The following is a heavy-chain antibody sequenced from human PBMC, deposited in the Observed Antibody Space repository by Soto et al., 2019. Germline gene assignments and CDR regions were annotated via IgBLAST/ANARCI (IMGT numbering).Heavy chain of an antibody. CDR3: ARVQLWFGELLDYYYYYMDV. V-gene: IGHV4-59*01. J-gene: IGHJ6*03. D-gene: IGHD3-10*01. CDR2: IYYSGST. Sequence: QVQLQESGPGLVKPSETLSLTCTVSGGSISSYYWSWIRQPPGKGLEWIGYIYYSGSTNYNPSLKSRVTISVDTSKNQFSLKLSSVTAADTAVYYCARVQLWFGELLDYYYYYMDVWGKGTTVTVSS. CDR1: GGSISSYY.